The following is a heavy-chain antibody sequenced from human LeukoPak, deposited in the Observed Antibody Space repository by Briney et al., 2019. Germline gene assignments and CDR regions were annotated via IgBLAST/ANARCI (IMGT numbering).Heavy chain of an antibody. V-gene: IGHV4-30-2*01. D-gene: IGHD6-13*01. J-gene: IGHJ6*02. CDR2: IYHSGST. CDR3: ARAASIAAAGTTRNYYYYGMDV. CDR1: GGSISSGGYS. Sequence: SETLSLTCAVSGGSISSGGYSWSWIRQPPGKGLEWIGYIYHSGSTYYNPSLKSRVTISVDTSKNQFSLKLSSVTAADTAVYYCARAASIAAAGTTRNYYYYGMDVWGQGTTVTVSS.